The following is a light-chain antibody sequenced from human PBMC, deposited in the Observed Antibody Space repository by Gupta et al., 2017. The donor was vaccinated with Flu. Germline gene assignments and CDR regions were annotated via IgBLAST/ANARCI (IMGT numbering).Light chain of an antibody. V-gene: IGKV3-20*01. CDR3: QHEDNLPRT. CDR2: DAS. Sequence: GTLSLSPGERATLSCRASQRDRSSYLAWYQQKPGQAPRLLIYDASYRANGIPDRFSGSGSGTDFTLTISRLEPEDFAMYYCQHEDNLPRTFGQGTKVEIK. J-gene: IGKJ1*01. CDR1: QRDRSSY.